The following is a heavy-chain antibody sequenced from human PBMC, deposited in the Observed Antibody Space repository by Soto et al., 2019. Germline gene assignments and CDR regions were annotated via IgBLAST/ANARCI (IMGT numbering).Heavy chain of an antibody. V-gene: IGHV3-21*01. CDR3: ARDYDSSGYPRYYFDY. D-gene: IGHD3-22*01. CDR1: GFTFSSYS. J-gene: IGHJ4*02. Sequence: GGSLRLSCAASGFTFSSYSMHWVRQAPGKGLEWVSSISSRSRSIYYADSQKGRFTISRDNTKNSLYLQMNNLRAEDTAVYYCARDYDSSGYPRYYFDYWGQGTLVTVSS. CDR2: ISSRSRSI.